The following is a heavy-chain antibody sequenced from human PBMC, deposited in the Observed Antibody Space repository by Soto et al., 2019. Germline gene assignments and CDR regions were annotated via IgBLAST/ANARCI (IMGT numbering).Heavy chain of an antibody. J-gene: IGHJ6*02. D-gene: IGHD6-13*01. V-gene: IGHV1-69*01. CDR2: IIPIFGTA. CDR1: GGTFSSYA. CDR3: ARRGTYSSSQGYYYYGMDV. Sequence: QVQLVQSGAEVKKPGSSVKVSCKASGGTFSSYAISWVRQAPGQGLEWMGGIIPIFGTANYAQKFQGRVTITAEESTTTAYMELSSLRSDDTAVYYCARRGTYSSSQGYYYYGMDVWGQGTTVTVSS.